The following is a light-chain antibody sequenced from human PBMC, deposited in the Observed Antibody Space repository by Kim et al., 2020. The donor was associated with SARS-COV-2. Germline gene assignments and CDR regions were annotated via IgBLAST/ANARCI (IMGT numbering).Light chain of an antibody. CDR2: EDA. CDR3: QSYDNDIVV. V-gene: IGLV6-57*03. CDR1: LGHFPTNY. J-gene: IGLJ2*01. Sequence: TPCPPSLGHFPTNYVHWFQQPPGSVPTTLIYEDAQRPSGVPARFSGSIDSSSNSASLIISGLKAEDEADYYCQSYDNDIVVFGGGTRLTVL.